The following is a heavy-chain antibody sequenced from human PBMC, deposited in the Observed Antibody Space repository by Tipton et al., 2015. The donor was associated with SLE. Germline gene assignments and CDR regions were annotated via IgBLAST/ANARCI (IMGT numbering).Heavy chain of an antibody. V-gene: IGHV4-59*12. CDR1: GGSFSAYY. Sequence: TLSLTCAVYGGSFSAYYWSWIRQPPGKGLEWIGYVYDIGTTNYNPSVMSRVIVSMDTSRNQVSLKLLSVTAADTAVYYCARGDMTSRSLDYWGQGALVTVSS. CDR3: ARGDMTSRSLDY. CDR2: VYDIGTT. J-gene: IGHJ4*02. D-gene: IGHD2-15*01.